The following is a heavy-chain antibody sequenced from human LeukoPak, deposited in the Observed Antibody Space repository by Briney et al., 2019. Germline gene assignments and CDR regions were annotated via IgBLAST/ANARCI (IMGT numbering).Heavy chain of an antibody. CDR2: IIPIFGTA. D-gene: IGHD5-24*01. V-gene: IGHV1-69*05. CDR1: GGTFSSYA. J-gene: IGHJ4*02. Sequence: SVKVSWKASGGTFSSYAISWVRQAPGQGLEWMGRIIPIFGTANYAQKFQGRVTITTDESTSTAYMELSSLRSEDTAVYYCARNVEMASLDYWGQGTLVTVSS. CDR3: ARNVEMASLDY.